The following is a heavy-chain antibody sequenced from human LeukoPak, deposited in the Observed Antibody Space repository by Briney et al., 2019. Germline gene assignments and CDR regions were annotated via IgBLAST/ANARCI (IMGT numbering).Heavy chain of an antibody. V-gene: IGHV1-18*01. CDR3: AREGLGELTLDY. CDR2: ISTYNGDT. D-gene: IGHD3-16*01. J-gene: IGHJ4*02. CDR1: GYTFISYA. Sequence: ASVKVSCKASGYTFISYAMNWVRQAPGQGLEWMGWISTYNGDTNYAQKLQGRVTMTTDTSTNTAYMELRSLRSDDTAVYYCAREGLGELTLDYWGQGTLVTVSS.